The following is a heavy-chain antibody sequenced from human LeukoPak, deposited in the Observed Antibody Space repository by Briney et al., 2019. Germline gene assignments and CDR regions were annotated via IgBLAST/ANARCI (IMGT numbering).Heavy chain of an antibody. CDR1: GGSISSGGYY. Sequence: PSETLSLTCTVSGGSISSGGYYWSWIRQPPGKGLEWIGYIYHSGSTYYNPPLKSRVTISVDRSKNQFSLKLSSVTAADTAVYYCARDRDPDYFDYWGQGTLVTVSS. CDR2: IYHSGST. CDR3: ARDRDPDYFDY. J-gene: IGHJ4*02. V-gene: IGHV4-30-2*01.